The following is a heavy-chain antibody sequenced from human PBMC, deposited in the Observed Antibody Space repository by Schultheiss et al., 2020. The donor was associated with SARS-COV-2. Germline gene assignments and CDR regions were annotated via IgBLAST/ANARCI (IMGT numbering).Heavy chain of an antibody. J-gene: IGHJ4*02. CDR2: LDPSDSYT. Sequence: GGSLRLSCKGSGYSFTNYWIGWVRQMPGKGLEWMGKLDPSDSYTNFSPSFQGHVTISADKSISTAYLQWSSLKASDTAMYYCARRSDFDYWGQGTLVTVSS. CDR3: ARRSDFDY. V-gene: IGHV5-10-1*01. CDR1: GYSFTNYW.